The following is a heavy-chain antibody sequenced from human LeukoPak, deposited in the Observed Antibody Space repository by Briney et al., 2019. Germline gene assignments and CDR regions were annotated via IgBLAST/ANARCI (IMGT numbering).Heavy chain of an antibody. CDR2: IYYSGST. J-gene: IGHJ3*02. CDR1: GGSISSSSYY. Sequence: SETLSLTCTVSGGSISSSSYYWGWIRQPPGKGPEWIGSIYYSGSTYYNPSLKSRVTISVDTSKNQFSLKLSSVTAADTAVYYCASTSEDIVVVVAATVRGAFDIWGQGTMVTVSS. D-gene: IGHD2-15*01. CDR3: ASTSEDIVVVVAATVRGAFDI. V-gene: IGHV4-39*01.